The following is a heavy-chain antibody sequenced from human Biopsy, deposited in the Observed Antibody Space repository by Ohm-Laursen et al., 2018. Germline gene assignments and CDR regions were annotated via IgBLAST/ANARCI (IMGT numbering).Heavy chain of an antibody. V-gene: IGHV3-33*01. CDR1: GFTFSSYV. CDR3: ATSTMVRSSGHAFDI. CDR2: IWYDGFNR. D-gene: IGHD3-10*01. Sequence: SLRLSCSASGFTFSSYVMHWVRQAPGKGLEWVAFIWYDGFNRYYADSVKGRFTISRDNSKNTLDLQMNSLRAEDTAVYYCATSTMVRSSGHAFDIWGQGTVVTVS. J-gene: IGHJ3*02.